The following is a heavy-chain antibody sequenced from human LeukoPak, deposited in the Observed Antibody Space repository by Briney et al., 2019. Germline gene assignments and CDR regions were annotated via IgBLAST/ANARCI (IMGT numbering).Heavy chain of an antibody. V-gene: IGHV3-23*01. CDR1: GFSFNNYA. CDR3: VKGGYDYIEVAYFDF. D-gene: IGHD5-12*01. Sequence: GGSLRLSCAASGFSFNNYAMSWVRQAPGKGLEWVSIIIASSGATFYADSEKGRFTISRDTSKNTLYLQLNSLRLEDTAVYYCVKGGYDYIEVAYFDFWGQGTLVTVSS. CDR2: IIASSGAT. J-gene: IGHJ4*02.